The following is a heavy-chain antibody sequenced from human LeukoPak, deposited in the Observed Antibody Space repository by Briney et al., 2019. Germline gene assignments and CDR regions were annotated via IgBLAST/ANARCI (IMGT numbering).Heavy chain of an antibody. V-gene: IGHV3-7*01. Sequence: GRSLRLSCAVSGLTFRSYWMSWVRQAPGKGLEWVANINQDGSEKYFVDSVKGRFTISRDNAKNSLHLQMNTLRAEDTAVYYCARERDGRFFDYWGQETLVTVSS. CDR3: ARERDGRFFDY. CDR2: INQDGSEK. CDR1: GLTFRSYW. J-gene: IGHJ4*02. D-gene: IGHD5-24*01.